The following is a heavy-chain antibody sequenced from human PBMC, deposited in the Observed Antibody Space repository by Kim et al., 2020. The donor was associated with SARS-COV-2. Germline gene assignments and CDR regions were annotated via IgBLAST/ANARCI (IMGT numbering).Heavy chain of an antibody. J-gene: IGHJ3*02. Sequence: GGSLRLSCAASGFTFNDYTMHWVRQAPGKGLEWVSLVCSDGSCAYYADSVKGRFTISRDNSKNSLFLQMNSLRTDDTALYYCVKEKIVAAAFTTDAFDIWGQGTMVTVSS. CDR1: GFTFNDYT. D-gene: IGHD2-2*01. V-gene: IGHV3-43*01. CDR2: VCSDGSCA. CDR3: VKEKIVAAAFTTDAFDI.